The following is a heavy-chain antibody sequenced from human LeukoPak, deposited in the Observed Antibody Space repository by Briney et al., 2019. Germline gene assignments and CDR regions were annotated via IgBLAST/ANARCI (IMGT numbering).Heavy chain of an antibody. CDR2: IYHSGST. Sequence: PSETLSLTCTLSGGPISTYYWSWIRQPPGKGLEWIGYIYHSGSTNYNPSLKSRVTISVDTSKNQFSLKLSSVTAADTAVYYCARGGGYASPIGYWGQGALVTVPS. D-gene: IGHD5-12*01. CDR3: ARGGGYASPIGY. V-gene: IGHV4-59*01. CDR1: GGPISTYY. J-gene: IGHJ4*02.